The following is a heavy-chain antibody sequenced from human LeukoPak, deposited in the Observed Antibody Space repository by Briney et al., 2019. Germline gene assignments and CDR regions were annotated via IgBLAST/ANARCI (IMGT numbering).Heavy chain of an antibody. CDR1: GFTFSSYW. D-gene: IGHD6-19*01. CDR3: AREVRVAVAGNFPY. V-gene: IGHV3-7*01. J-gene: IGHJ4*02. Sequence: GGSLRLSCAASGFTFSSYWMSWVRQAPGKGLEWVANIKQDGSEKYYVDSVKGRFTISRDNAKNSLYLQMNSLGAEDTAVYYCAREVRVAVAGNFPYWGQGTLVTVSS. CDR2: IKQDGSEK.